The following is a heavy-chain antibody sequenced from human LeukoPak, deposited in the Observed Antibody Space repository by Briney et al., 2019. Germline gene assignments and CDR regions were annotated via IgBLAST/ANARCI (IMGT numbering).Heavy chain of an antibody. J-gene: IGHJ4*02. D-gene: IGHD6-19*01. CDR2: IDYSGDT. Sequence: GSLRLSCAASGFTFSNYWMSWIRQPPGKGLEWFANIDYSGDTYYNPSLKSRVIMSVDTSKNQFSLKLSSVTAADTAVYYCARLARDQGLFYFDFWGQGTLVTVSS. CDR1: GFTFSNYW. CDR3: ARLARDQGLFYFDF. V-gene: IGHV4-59*04.